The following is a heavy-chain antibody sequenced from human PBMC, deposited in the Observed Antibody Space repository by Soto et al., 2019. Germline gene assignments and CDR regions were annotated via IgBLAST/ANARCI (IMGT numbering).Heavy chain of an antibody. D-gene: IGHD3-9*01. CDR3: ARDPDDILTGYYQDEWPDY. V-gene: IGHV3-48*02. Sequence: EVQLVESGGGLVQPGGSLRLSCAASGFTFSSYSMNWVRQAPGKGLEWVSYISSSSSTIYYADSVKGRFTISRDNAKNSLYLQMNSLRDEDTAVYYCARDPDDILTGYYQDEWPDYWGQGTLVTVSS. CDR1: GFTFSSYS. J-gene: IGHJ4*02. CDR2: ISSSSSTI.